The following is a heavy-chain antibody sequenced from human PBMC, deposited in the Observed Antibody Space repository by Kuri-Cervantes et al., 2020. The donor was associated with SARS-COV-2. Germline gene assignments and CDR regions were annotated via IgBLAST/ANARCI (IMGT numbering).Heavy chain of an antibody. CDR2: INPNSGGT. CDR1: GYTFSGGYY. D-gene: IGHD3-10*01. Sequence: ASVKVSCKASGYTFSGGYYMYWVRQASGQGLEGRGWINPNSGGTNYAQKFQGWVTMTRDTSISTAYMELSRLRSDDTAVYYCARGMVRGVIQYYYYGMDVWGQGTTVTVSS. J-gene: IGHJ6*02. V-gene: IGHV1-2*04. CDR3: ARGMVRGVIQYYYYGMDV.